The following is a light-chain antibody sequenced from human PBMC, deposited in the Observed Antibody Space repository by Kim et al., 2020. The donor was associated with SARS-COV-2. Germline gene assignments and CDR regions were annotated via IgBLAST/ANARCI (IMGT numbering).Light chain of an antibody. Sequence: PGGTAWITCGGDNIGTIAVHWYQRKPGQAPLLVIYYGAGRPSGIPDRYSGSSSGNTATLAISRVEAGDEADYYCQIWDSVSGQPIFGGGTQLTVL. CDR3: QIWDSVSGQPI. CDR2: YGA. V-gene: IGLV3-21*04. CDR1: NIGTIA. J-gene: IGLJ2*01.